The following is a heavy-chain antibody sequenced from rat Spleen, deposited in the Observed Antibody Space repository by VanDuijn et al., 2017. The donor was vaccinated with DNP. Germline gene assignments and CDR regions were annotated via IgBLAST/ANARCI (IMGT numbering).Heavy chain of an antibody. J-gene: IGHJ2*01. Sequence: EVQLVESGGGLVEPGKSLKLSCAASGFTFSDYDMAWVRQAPKKGLEWVATISYDGSSTYYRDSVKGRFTISRDNAKSTLYLQRDSLRSEDTATYYCARRYNSGYYFDYWGQGVMVTVSS. V-gene: IGHV5S10*01. CDR2: ISYDGSST. CDR3: ARRYNSGYYFDY. CDR1: GFTFSDYD. D-gene: IGHD4-3*01.